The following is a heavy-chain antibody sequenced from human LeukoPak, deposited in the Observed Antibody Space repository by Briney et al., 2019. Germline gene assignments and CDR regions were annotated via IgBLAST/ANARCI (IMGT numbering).Heavy chain of an antibody. CDR2: IIPIFGTA. Sequence: SVKVSCKASGGAFSSYAISWVRQAPGQGLEWMGGIIPIFGTANYAQKFQGRVTITADESTSTAYMELSSLRSEDTAVYYCARGVGSYDILTGSPHFDYWGQGTLVTVSS. V-gene: IGHV1-69*01. D-gene: IGHD3-9*01. CDR1: GGAFSSYA. J-gene: IGHJ4*02. CDR3: ARGVGSYDILTGSPHFDY.